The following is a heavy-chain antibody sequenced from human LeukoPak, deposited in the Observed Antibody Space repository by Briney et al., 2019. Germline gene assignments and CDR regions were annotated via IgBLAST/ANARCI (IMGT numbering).Heavy chain of an antibody. CDR3: ARAPSNAHFDY. D-gene: IGHD3-3*02. V-gene: IGHV3-48*03. CDR1: GFTFSSYE. Sequence: GGSLRLSCAASGFTFSSYEMNWVRQAPGKGLEWISYISSSGSTIHYADSVKGRFTISRDNSNNTVYLQMNSLRAEDTAVYYCARAPSNAHFDYWGQGTLVTVSS. J-gene: IGHJ4*02. CDR2: ISSSGSTI.